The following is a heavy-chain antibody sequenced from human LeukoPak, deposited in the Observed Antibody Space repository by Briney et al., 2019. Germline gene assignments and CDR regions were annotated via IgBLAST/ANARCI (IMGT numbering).Heavy chain of an antibody. V-gene: IGHV4-34*01. Sequence: PSETLSLTCAVYGGSFSGYYWSWIRQPPGKGLEWIGEINHSGSTNYNPSLKSRVTISVDTSKNQFSLKLSSVTAADTAVYYCARGLMVRAATRRNWGCNWFDPWGQGTLVTVSS. J-gene: IGHJ5*02. D-gene: IGHD3-10*01. CDR2: INHSGST. CDR3: ARGLMVRAATRRNWGCNWFDP. CDR1: GGSFSGYY.